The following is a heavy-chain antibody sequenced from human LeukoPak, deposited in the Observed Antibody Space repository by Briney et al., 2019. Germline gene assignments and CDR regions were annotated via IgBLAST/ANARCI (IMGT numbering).Heavy chain of an antibody. CDR3: ATSFLRDLYYFDY. CDR1: GFTFSSYG. J-gene: IGHJ4*02. CDR2: IRYDGSNK. V-gene: IGHV3-30*02. D-gene: IGHD2-2*01. Sequence: GGSLRLSCAASGFTFSSYGMHWVRQAPGKGLEWVAFIRYDGSNKYYADSVKGRFTISRDNSKNTLYLQMNSLRAEDTAVYYCATSFLRDLYYFDYWGQGTLVTVS.